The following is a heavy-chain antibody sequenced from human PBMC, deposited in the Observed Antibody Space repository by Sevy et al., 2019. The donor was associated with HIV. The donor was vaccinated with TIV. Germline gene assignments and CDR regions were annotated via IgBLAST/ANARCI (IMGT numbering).Heavy chain of an antibody. D-gene: IGHD3-22*01. CDR3: TTLEVVITGGVDY. CDR2: IKSKTDGGTT. Sequence: GGSLRLSCAASGFTFSNAWMSWVRQAPGKGLEWVGRIKSKTDGGTTDYAAPVKGRFTISRDDSKNTLYLQMNSLKTEDTAMYYCTTLEVVITGGVDYWGQGTLVTVSS. J-gene: IGHJ4*02. V-gene: IGHV3-15*01. CDR1: GFTFSNAW.